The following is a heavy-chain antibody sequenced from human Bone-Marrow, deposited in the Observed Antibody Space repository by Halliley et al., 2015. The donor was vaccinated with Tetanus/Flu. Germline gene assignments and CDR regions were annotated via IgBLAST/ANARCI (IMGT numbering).Heavy chain of an antibody. V-gene: IGHV4-59*01. J-gene: IGHJ3*02. CDR2: IRSRGDT. CDR3: VRERRISMAVDAVDI. Sequence: GLIRSRGDTNYHPALKSRVSISVDTSQRQLSLTLSSVPAADTALYYCVRERRISMAVDAVDIWGQGTMVSVSS. D-gene: IGHD3-10*01.